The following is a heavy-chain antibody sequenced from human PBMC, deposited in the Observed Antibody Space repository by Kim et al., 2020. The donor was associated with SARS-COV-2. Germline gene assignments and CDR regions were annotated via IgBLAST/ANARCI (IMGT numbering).Heavy chain of an antibody. CDR2: IYYSGST. J-gene: IGHJ5*02. V-gene: IGHV4-39*07. CDR1: GGSISSSSYY. Sequence: SETLSLTCTVSGGSISSSSYYWGWIRQPPGKGLEWIGSIYYSGSTYYNPSLKSRVTISVDTSKNQFSLKLSAVTAAGTAVYYCARDSDPPITMVRWVIMGNWFDPWGQGTLVTVSS. D-gene: IGHD3-10*01. CDR3: ARDSDPPITMVRWVIMGNWFDP.